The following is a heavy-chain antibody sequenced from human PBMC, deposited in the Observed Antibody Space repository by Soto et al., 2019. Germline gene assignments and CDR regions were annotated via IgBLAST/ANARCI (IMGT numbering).Heavy chain of an antibody. CDR3: ARDKITGLFDY. J-gene: IGHJ4*02. D-gene: IGHD2-8*02. CDR2: INHSGSP. CDR1: GGSFSGYY. Sequence: QVQLQQWGAGLLKPSETLSLTCAVYGGSFSGYYGPWIRQPPGTGLEWIGEINHSGSPNTNPSLKSRVTISVDTSKNQFSLKLTSVTAADTAVYYCARDKITGLFDYWGQGTLVTVSS. V-gene: IGHV4-34*01.